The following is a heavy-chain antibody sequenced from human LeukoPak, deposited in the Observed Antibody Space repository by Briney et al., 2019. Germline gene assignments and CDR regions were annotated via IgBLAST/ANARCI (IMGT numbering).Heavy chain of an antibody. Sequence: ASVKVSCKASGYTFTSYDINWVRQAPGQGLEWMGWMNPNSGNTGYAQKFQGRVTMTRNTSISTAYMELSSLRSEDTAVCYCARGRYSSSWYQDYWGQGTLVTVSS. CDR1: GYTFTSYD. D-gene: IGHD6-13*01. V-gene: IGHV1-8*01. J-gene: IGHJ4*02. CDR3: ARGRYSSSWYQDY. CDR2: MNPNSGNT.